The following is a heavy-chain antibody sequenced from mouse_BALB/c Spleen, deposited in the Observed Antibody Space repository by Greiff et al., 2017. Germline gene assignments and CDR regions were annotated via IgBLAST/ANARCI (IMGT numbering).Heavy chain of an antibody. CDR1: GFSLTSYD. J-gene: IGHJ3*01. CDR3: VREGGYYEAY. Sequence: QVQLQQSGPGLVAPSQSLSITCTVSGFSLTSYDISWIRQPPGKGLEWLGVIWTGGGTNYNSAFMSRLSISKDNSKSQVFLKMNSLQTDDTAIYYCVREGGYYEAYWGQGTLVTVSA. D-gene: IGHD2-3*01. V-gene: IGHV2-9-2*01. CDR2: IWTGGGT.